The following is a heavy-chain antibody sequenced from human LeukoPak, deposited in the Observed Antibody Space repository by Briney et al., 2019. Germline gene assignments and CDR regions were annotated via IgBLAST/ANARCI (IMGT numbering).Heavy chain of an antibody. J-gene: IGHJ6*02. CDR1: GFTFSSYA. D-gene: IGHD5-24*01. CDR2: ISGNGGST. V-gene: IGHV3-23*01. Sequence: PGASLRLSCAASGFTFSSYAMSWVRQAPGKGLEWVSAISGNGGSTYYADSVKGRFTISRDNSKNTLYLQMNSLRAEDTAVYYCALGSATYYYYYYGMDVWGQGTTVTVSS. CDR3: ALGSATYYYYYYGMDV.